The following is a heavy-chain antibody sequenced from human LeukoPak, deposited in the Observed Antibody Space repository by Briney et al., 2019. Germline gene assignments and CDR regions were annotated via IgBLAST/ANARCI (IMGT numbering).Heavy chain of an antibody. Sequence: GGSLRLSCAASGFTFSSYGMSWVRQAPGKGLEWVSGISGSGGSTYYADSVQGRFTISRDNSKNTLYLQMNSLRAEDTAIYYRAKVFTVTTDLNWFDLWGQGTLVTVSS. CDR3: AKVFTVTTDLNWFDL. CDR2: ISGSGGST. V-gene: IGHV3-23*01. CDR1: GFTFSSYG. D-gene: IGHD4-17*01. J-gene: IGHJ5*02.